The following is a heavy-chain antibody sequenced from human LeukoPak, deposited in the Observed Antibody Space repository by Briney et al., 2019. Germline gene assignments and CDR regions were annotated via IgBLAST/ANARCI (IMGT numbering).Heavy chain of an antibody. D-gene: IGHD5-24*01. CDR1: GFIFSNYA. Sequence: GGSLRLSCAASGFIFSNYAMSWVRQAPGKGLEWVSSISGSGGNTYYAGSVKGRFTISRDNSKNTLFLQMNSLRAEDTAVYHCAKGGDGYNWRHAFDIWGQGTMVTVSS. CDR2: ISGSGGNT. J-gene: IGHJ3*02. CDR3: AKGGDGYNWRHAFDI. V-gene: IGHV3-23*01.